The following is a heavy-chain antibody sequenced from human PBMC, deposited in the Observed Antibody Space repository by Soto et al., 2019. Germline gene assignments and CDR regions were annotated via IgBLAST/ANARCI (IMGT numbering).Heavy chain of an antibody. J-gene: IGHJ4*02. CDR3: ARALNGTIHPNSFDH. Sequence: PGESLKISCRGSGYSFTDYWIGWGRHMPGKGLEWMGIIYPGDSDTRYSPSFQGQVTISADNSISTAYVQWSSLRASDTAMYYCARALNGTIHPNSFDHWGQGTLVTVSS. CDR1: GYSFTDYW. D-gene: IGHD1-7*01. V-gene: IGHV5-51*01. CDR2: IYPGDSDT.